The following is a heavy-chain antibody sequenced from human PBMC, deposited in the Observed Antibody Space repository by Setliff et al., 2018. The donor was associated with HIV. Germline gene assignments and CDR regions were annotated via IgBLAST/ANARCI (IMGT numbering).Heavy chain of an antibody. V-gene: IGHV4-4*09. D-gene: IGHD2-15*01. CDR1: GDSISTDY. CDR2: IYSSGTT. Sequence: TLFLTCPVSGDSISTDYGSWVRQPPGKGLEWIGYIYSSGTTSYNPSLKNRVSMSLDTSKKQFSLSLTSVTAADTAVYYCARHESLWFQELLWAYFDFWGQGMLVTVSS. CDR3: ARHESLWFQELLWAYFDF. J-gene: IGHJ4*02.